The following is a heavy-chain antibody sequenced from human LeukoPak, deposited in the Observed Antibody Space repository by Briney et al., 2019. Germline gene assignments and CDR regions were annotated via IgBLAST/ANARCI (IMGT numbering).Heavy chain of an antibody. CDR1: GYSISSGYY. Sequence: SETLSLTCTVSGYSISSGYYWGWIRQPPGKGLEWVANIYRDGNTYYSPSLKSRVTISVDTSKNQFYLRLSSVTAADTAMYYCARLAALRGFYYYMDVWGKGTTGTVSS. J-gene: IGHJ6*03. V-gene: IGHV4-38-2*02. CDR3: ARLAALRGFYYYMDV. CDR2: IYRDGNT. D-gene: IGHD6-6*01.